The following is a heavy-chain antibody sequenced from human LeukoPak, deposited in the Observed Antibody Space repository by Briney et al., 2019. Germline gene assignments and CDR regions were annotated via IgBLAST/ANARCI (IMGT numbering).Heavy chain of an antibody. J-gene: IGHJ4*02. CDR1: GCTFSSYW. CDR2: IRYDGSNK. V-gene: IGHV3-30*02. D-gene: IGHD2-2*01. Sequence: PGGSLRLSCAASGCTFSSYWMSWVRQAPGKGLEWVAFIRYDGSNKYYADSVKGRFTISRDNSKNTLYLQINSLRAEDTAVYYCAKDTSSVPENFDYWGRGTLVTVSS. CDR3: AKDTSSVPENFDY.